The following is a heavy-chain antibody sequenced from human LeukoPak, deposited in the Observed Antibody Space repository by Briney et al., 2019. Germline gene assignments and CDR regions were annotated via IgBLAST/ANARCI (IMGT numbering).Heavy chain of an antibody. CDR2: IYSDNT. V-gene: IGHV3-53*01. J-gene: IGHJ4*02. CDR3: ARDYGGSSPFDY. D-gene: IGHD4-23*01. CDR1: GFTVSSNS. Sequence: GGPLRLSCTVSGFTVSSNSMSWVRQAPGKGLEWVSFIYSDNTHYSDSVKGRFTISRDNAKNSLYLQMNSLRAEDTAVYYCARDYGGSSPFDYWGQGTLVTVSS.